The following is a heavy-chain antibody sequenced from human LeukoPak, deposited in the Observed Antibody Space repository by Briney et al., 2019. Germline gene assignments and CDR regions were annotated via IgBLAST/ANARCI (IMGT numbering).Heavy chain of an antibody. J-gene: IGHJ4*02. CDR1: GFTFSNAW. Sequence: PGGSLRLSCAASGFTFSNAWMSWVRQAPGKGLEWVGRIKSKTDGRTTDYAAPVKGRFTISRDDSKNTLYLQMNSLKTEDTAVYYCTTGVYCSSTSCYAPLDYWGQGTLVTVSS. V-gene: IGHV3-15*01. CDR2: IKSKTDGRTT. CDR3: TTGVYCSSTSCYAPLDY. D-gene: IGHD2-2*01.